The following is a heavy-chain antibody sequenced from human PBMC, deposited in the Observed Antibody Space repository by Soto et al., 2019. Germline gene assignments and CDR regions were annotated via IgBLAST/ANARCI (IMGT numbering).Heavy chain of an antibody. CDR3: ATYYNSGVFHFGS. J-gene: IGHJ4*02. CDR2: IIPTLGAA. D-gene: IGHD3-22*01. Sequence: VASVKVSCKASGGTFSSYAISWVRQAPGQGLKWMGGIIPTLGAANFAQKFQGRLTITADESTSTAYMELSSLRSEDTAVYYCATYYNSGVFHFGSWGQGTLVTVSS. CDR1: GGTFSSYA. V-gene: IGHV1-69*13.